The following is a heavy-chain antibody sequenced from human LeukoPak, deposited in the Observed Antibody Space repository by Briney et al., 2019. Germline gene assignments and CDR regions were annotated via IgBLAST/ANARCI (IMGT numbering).Heavy chain of an antibody. CDR3: ARRGSSWLDY. CDR1: GFAVSSNY. CDR2: IYSDGAT. Sequence: GGSLRLSCAASGFAVSSNYMSWVRQAPGKGLEWVSIIYSDGATYYADSVKGRFTISRDNFRNTLSLQMNSLRAEDTALYYCARRGSSWLDYWGQGTLVTVSS. V-gene: IGHV3-66*02. J-gene: IGHJ4*02. D-gene: IGHD6-13*01.